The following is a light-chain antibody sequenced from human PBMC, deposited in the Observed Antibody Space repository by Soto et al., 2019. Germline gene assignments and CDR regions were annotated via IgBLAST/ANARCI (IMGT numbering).Light chain of an antibody. Sequence: EIVLTQSPATLSLSPGERATLSCRASQSVATYLAWYQQKPGQAPRLLIYDASNRATGIPARFSGSGSGTDFNLSISSLEPEDFAVYYCQQRSNWPKTFGQGTKAEIK. V-gene: IGKV3-11*01. J-gene: IGKJ1*01. CDR3: QQRSNWPKT. CDR1: QSVATY. CDR2: DAS.